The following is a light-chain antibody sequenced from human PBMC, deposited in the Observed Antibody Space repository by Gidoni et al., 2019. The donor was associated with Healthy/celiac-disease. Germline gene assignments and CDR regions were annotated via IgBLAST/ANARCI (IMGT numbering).Light chain of an antibody. CDR2: GAS. V-gene: IGKV3-20*01. J-gene: IGKJ2*01. CDR1: QSVSSSY. CDR3: QQYGSSSYT. Sequence: EIVFTHSPGTLSLSPGERATLSCRASQSVSSSYLAWSQQKPGQAPRLLIYGASSRATGIPDRFSGSGSGTDFTLTISRLEPEDFAVYYCQQYGSSSYTFGQGTKLEIK.